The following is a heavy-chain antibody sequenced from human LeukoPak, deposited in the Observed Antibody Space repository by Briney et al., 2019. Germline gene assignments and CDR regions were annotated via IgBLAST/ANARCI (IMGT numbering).Heavy chain of an antibody. Sequence: SQTLSLTCAISGDSVSRNSAAWNWIRQSPSRGLEWLGRTYYRSKWYNDYAVSVKSRITINPDTSKDQFSLKLSSVTAADTAVYYCARGLRYSYGRYYFDYWGQGTLVTVSS. CDR3: ARGLRYSYGRYYFDY. CDR1: GDSVSRNSAA. J-gene: IGHJ4*02. CDR2: TYYRSKWYN. V-gene: IGHV6-1*01. D-gene: IGHD5-18*01.